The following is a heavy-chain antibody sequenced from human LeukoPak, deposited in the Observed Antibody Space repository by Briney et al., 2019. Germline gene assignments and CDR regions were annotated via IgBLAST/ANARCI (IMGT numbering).Heavy chain of an antibody. J-gene: IGHJ3*02. V-gene: IGHV3-74*01. CDR2: IKSDGSST. CDR1: GFTFSSDW. CDR3: AKVPGGATRSMSPTIDAFDI. D-gene: IGHD1-26*01. Sequence: PGGSLRLSCAASGFTFSSDWMHWVRQGPGKGLVWVSRIKSDGSSTTYADSVKGRFTISRDNAKNTLYLQMNSLRAEDTAVYYCAKVPGGATRSMSPTIDAFDIWGQGTMVTVSS.